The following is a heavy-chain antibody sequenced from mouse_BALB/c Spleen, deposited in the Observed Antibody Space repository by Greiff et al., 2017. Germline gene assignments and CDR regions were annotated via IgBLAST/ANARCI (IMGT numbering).Heavy chain of an antibody. CDR2: IDPANGNT. Sequence: EVQLQQSGAELVKPGASVKLSCTASGFNIKDTYMHWVKQRPEQGLEWIGRIDPANGNTKYDPKFQGKATITADTTSNTAYLQHSSLTSEDTAVYYFASQYGNYPFAYWGQGTLVTVSA. D-gene: IGHD2-10*02. V-gene: IGHV14-3*02. CDR1: GFNIKDTY. CDR3: ASQYGNYPFAY. J-gene: IGHJ3*01.